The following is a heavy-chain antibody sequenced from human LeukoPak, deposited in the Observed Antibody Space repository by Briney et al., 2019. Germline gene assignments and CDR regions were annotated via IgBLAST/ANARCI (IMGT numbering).Heavy chain of an antibody. J-gene: IGHJ5*02. CDR1: GYTFTSYG. V-gene: IGHV1-18*01. D-gene: IGHD6-13*01. CDR2: ISAYNGNT. CDR3: AKVGSSSWLDWFDP. Sequence: GASVKVSCKASGYTFTSYGISWVRQAPGQGLEWMGWISAYNGNTNYAQKFQGRVTMTRDTSISTAYMELSRLRSDDTAVYYCAKVGSSSWLDWFDPWGQGTLVTVSS.